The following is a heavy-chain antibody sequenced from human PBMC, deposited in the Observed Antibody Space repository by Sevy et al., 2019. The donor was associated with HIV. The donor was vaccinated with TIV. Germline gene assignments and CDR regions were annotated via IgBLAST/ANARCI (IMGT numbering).Heavy chain of an antibody. CDR1: GFTFSSYS. J-gene: IGHJ4*02. D-gene: IGHD2-2*01. CDR2: ISTSSSYT. CDR3: ARGPIVVVPAAPPPDFDY. V-gene: IGHV3-21*01. Sequence: GGSLRLSCAVSGFTFSSYSMNWVRQAPGKGLEWVSSISTSSSYTYYADSVKGRFTISRDNAKNSLYLQMNSLRAEDTAVYYCARGPIVVVPAAPPPDFDYWGQGTLVTVSS.